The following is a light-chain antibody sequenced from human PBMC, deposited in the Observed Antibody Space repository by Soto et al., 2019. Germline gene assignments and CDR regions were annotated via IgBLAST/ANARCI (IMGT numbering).Light chain of an antibody. Sequence: QSALTQPASVSGSPGQSITFSCTGTSSDVGAYNYVSWHQQHPGKAPKLIIFEVSNRPSGVSNRFSGSKSGNTASLTISGLQAEDEADYYCTSYTSISTLHVVFGGGTKVTVL. V-gene: IGLV2-14*01. CDR3: TSYTSISTLHVV. CDR2: EVS. CDR1: SSDVGAYNY. J-gene: IGLJ2*01.